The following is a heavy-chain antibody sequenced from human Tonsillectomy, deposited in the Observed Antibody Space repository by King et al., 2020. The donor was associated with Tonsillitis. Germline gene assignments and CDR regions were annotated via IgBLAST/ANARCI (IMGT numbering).Heavy chain of an antibody. CDR3: ARDDYGSGAVGH. D-gene: IGHD3-10*01. CDR2: IWFEGNNK. V-gene: IGHV3-33*01. J-gene: IGHJ4*02. Sequence: VQLVESGGGVVQPGRSLRLSCAASGFTFSNYGMHWVRQTPGKGLEWVAVIWFEGNNKYYADSVKGRFAISRDNSKNTLYLQMNSLRAEDTAVYYCARDDYGSGAVGHWGQGTLVTVSS. CDR1: GFTFSNYG.